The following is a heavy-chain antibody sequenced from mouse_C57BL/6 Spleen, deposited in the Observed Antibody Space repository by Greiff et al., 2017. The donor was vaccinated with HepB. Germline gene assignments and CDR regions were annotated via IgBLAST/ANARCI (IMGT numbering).Heavy chain of an antibody. Sequence: QVQLKESGAELVRPGTSVKVSCKASGYAFTNYLIEWVKQRPGQGLEWIGVINPGSGGTNYNEKFKGKATLTADKSSSTAYMQLSSLTSEDSAVYFCARGGYGSPFDYWGQGTTLTVSS. J-gene: IGHJ2*01. CDR3: ARGGYGSPFDY. CDR1: GYAFTNYL. D-gene: IGHD1-1*01. CDR2: INPGSGGT. V-gene: IGHV1-54*01.